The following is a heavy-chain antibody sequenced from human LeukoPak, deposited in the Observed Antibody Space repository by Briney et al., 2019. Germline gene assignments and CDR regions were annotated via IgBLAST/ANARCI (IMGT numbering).Heavy chain of an antibody. CDR2: ISRAGQSI. CDR3: ARGGTDSTDALDI. V-gene: IGHV3-64*02. J-gene: IGHJ3*02. CDR1: GFTFSNFA. D-gene: IGHD5/OR15-5a*01. Sequence: PGGSLRLSCAASGFTFSNFAMHWVRQTPGKGLEYVSSISRAGQSIYYADSVRGRFTISRDNSKNTLLLQMGSLRIDDMALYYCARGGTDSTDALDIWGPGTMVTVSS.